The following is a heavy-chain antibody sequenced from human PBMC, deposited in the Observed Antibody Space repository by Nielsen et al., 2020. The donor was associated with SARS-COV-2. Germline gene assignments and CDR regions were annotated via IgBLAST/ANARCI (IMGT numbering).Heavy chain of an antibody. V-gene: IGHV3-9*01. CDR1: GFTFDDYA. J-gene: IGHJ6*03. D-gene: IGHD6-6*01. Sequence: SLKISCAASGFTFDDYAMHWVRQAPGKGLEWVSGISWNSGSIGYADSVKGRFTISRDNAKNSLYLQMNSLRAEDTALYYCARDGGGYSSSSTMDVWGKGTTVTVSS. CDR3: ARDGGGYSSSSTMDV. CDR2: ISWNSGSI.